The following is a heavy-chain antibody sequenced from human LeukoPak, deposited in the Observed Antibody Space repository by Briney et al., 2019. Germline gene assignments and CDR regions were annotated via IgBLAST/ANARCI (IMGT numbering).Heavy chain of an antibody. D-gene: IGHD2-2*01. J-gene: IGHJ6*02. V-gene: IGHV4-61*05. Sequence: SETLSLTCTVSGGSISSSIYYWGWIRQPPGKGLEWIGYIYYSGSTNYNPSLKSRVTISVDTSKNQFSLKLSSVTAADTAVYYCARLSTSLYYYYGMDVWGQGTTVTVSS. CDR1: GGSISSSIYY. CDR2: IYYSGST. CDR3: ARLSTSLYYYYGMDV.